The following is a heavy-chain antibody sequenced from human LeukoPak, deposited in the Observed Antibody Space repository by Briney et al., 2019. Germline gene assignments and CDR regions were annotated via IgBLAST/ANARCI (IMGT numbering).Heavy chain of an antibody. J-gene: IGHJ6*03. CDR1: GGTFSSYA. CDR3: ARVAAYSSHYYYYMDV. CDR2: IIPIFGTA. V-gene: IGHV1-69*05. D-gene: IGHD6-13*01. Sequence: GASVKVSCKASGGTFSSYAISWVRQAPGQGLEWMGGIIPIFGTANYAQKFQGRVTITTDESTSTAYMELSSLRSEDTAVYYCARVAAYSSHYYYYMDVWGKGTTVTVSS.